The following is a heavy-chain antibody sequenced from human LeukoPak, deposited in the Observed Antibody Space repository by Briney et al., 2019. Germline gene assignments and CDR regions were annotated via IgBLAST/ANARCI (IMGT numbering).Heavy chain of an antibody. Sequence: ASVKVSCKASGYTFSNYGIHWVRQAPGHGLEWMGWISGINTNTNYAQKVQGRVTMTADTSTATAYMELMSLRSDDTAVYYCARARFSSRNRDGYLDSWGEGTLVTVSS. CDR3: ARARFSSRNRDGYLDS. CDR1: GYTFSNYG. J-gene: IGHJ4*02. D-gene: IGHD6-13*01. V-gene: IGHV1-18*04. CDR2: ISGINTNT.